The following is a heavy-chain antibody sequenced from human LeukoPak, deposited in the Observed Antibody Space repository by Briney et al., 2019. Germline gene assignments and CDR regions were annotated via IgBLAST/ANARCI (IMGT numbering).Heavy chain of an antibody. J-gene: IGHJ5*02. CDR1: GVSISSYC. Sequence: PSETLSLTCTASGVSISSYCWSWIRQPPGKGLKWIGYIYSSGSTNYNPSLKSRLTISVDTSKNQFSLKLSSVTAADTAVYYCARHGSTVTTARFDPWGQGTLVTVSS. CDR3: ARHGSTVTTARFDP. D-gene: IGHD4-17*01. CDR2: IYSSGST. V-gene: IGHV4-59*01.